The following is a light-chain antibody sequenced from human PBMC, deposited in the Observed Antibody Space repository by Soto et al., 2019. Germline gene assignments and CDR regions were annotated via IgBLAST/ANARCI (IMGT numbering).Light chain of an antibody. CDR1: QRLTSDY. Sequence: EIVLTQSPGTLSLYPGESATLSCRASQRLTSDYLAWYQQKRGQAPRLLIFSASSRATGIPDRFSGSGSGTDFTLTISSLEPEDFAVYFCQQYDSTPPITFGQGTRLEIK. CDR3: QQYDSTPPIT. V-gene: IGKV3-20*01. J-gene: IGKJ5*01. CDR2: SAS.